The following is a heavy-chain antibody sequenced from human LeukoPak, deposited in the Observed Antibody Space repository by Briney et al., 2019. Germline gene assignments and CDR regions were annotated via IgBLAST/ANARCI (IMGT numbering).Heavy chain of an antibody. CDR2: ISYDGSNK. Sequence: GGSLRLSCAVSGFTFSSYAMHWVRQAPGKGLEWVAVISYDGSNKYYADSVKGRFTISRDNSKNTLYLQMNSLRAEDTAVYYCARDRDFWSGYLDYWGQGTLVTVSS. J-gene: IGHJ4*02. D-gene: IGHD3-3*01. V-gene: IGHV3-30*01. CDR3: ARDRDFWSGYLDY. CDR1: GFTFSSYA.